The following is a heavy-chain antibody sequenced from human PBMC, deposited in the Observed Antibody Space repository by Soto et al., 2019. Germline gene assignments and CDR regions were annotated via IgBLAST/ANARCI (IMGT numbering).Heavy chain of an antibody. CDR3: ARSFRTTVVTKPNWFDP. CDR1: GGTFSSYA. CDR2: IIPSFGTA. V-gene: IGHV1-69*01. J-gene: IGHJ5*02. D-gene: IGHD4-17*01. Sequence: QVQLVQSGAEVKKPGSSVKVSCKASGGTFSSYAISWVRQAPGQGLEWMGGIIPSFGTANYAQKFQGRVTITADESTSTAYMELSSLRSEDTAVYYCARSFRTTVVTKPNWFDPWGQGTLVTVSS.